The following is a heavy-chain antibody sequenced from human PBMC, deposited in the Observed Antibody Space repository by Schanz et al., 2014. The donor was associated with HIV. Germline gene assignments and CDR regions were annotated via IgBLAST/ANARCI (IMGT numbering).Heavy chain of an antibody. V-gene: IGHV1-2*02. D-gene: IGHD3-10*01. Sequence: QVQLVQSGAEVKKPGASVKVSCKASGYTFTGHYMHWIRQAPGQGLEWMGWINPNRGPTQYAQKFQDRVTMTREKSISTVYMGLTSLTPDDTAVYFCARGASVAARGWFDPWGQGTLVTVSS. CDR1: GYTFTGHY. CDR2: INPNRGPT. J-gene: IGHJ5*02. CDR3: ARGASVAARGWFDP.